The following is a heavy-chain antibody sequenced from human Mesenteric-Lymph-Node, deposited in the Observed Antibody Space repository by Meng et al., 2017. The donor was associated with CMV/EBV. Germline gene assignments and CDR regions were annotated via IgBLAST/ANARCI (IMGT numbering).Heavy chain of an antibody. CDR2: ISYDGSNK. V-gene: IGHV3-30*04. CDR1: EFTFRTYA. CDR3: AGDNHFVVVPTAVGDYGMDV. D-gene: IGHD2-2*01. J-gene: IGHJ6*02. Sequence: GGSLRLSCAASEFTFRTYAMHWVRQAPGKGLEWVAIISYDGSNKYYADSVEGRFTIARENSKNTVYLQMNSLRPEDTAVYYCAGDNHFVVVPTAVGDYGMDVWGQGTTVTVSS.